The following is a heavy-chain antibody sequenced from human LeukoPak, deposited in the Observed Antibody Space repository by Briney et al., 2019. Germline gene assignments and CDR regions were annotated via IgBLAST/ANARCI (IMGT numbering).Heavy chain of an antibody. CDR2: IYYSGST. D-gene: IGHD3-3*01. CDR1: GGSISSSRYY. V-gene: IGHV4-39*01. J-gene: IGHJ4*02. CDR3: ARLGYYDFWSGYYRQSYYFDY. Sequence: SETLSLTCTVSGGSISSSRYYWGWIRQPPGKGLEWIGSIYYSGSTYYNPSLKSRVTISVDTSKNQFSLKLSSVTAADTAVYYCARLGYYDFWSGYYRQSYYFDYWGQGTLVTVSS.